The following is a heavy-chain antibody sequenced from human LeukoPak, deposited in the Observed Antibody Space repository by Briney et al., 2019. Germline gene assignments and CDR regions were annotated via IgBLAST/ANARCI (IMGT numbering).Heavy chain of an antibody. Sequence: GGTLRLSCAASVFTLSSFWMSWVRQAPGKGLEGVDNIKQDGREKYYADSVKGRFPISRDNAKNSLYLQMNSLRAEDTAVFYCGSVYYGDYVVDYWGQGTLVTVSS. D-gene: IGHD4-17*01. CDR3: GSVYYGDYVVDY. CDR2: IKQDGREK. J-gene: IGHJ4*02. V-gene: IGHV3-7*01. CDR1: VFTLSSFW.